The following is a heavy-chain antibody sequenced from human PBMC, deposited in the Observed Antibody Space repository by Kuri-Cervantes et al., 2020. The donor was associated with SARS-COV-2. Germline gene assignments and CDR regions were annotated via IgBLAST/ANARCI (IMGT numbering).Heavy chain of an antibody. CDR3: ARGGIVVVPAASSLNWFDP. J-gene: IGHJ5*02. D-gene: IGHD2-2*01. Sequence: SETLSLTCTVSGGSISSSSYYWGWIRQPPGKGLEWIGSIYYSGSTYYNPSLKSRVTMTRDTSTSTVYMELSSLRSEDTAVYYCARGGIVVVPAASSLNWFDPWGQGTLVTVSS. CDR1: GGSISSSSYY. CDR2: IYYSGST. V-gene: IGHV4-39*07.